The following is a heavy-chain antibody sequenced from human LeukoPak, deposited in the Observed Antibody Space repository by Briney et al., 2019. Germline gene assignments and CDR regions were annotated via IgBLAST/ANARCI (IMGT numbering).Heavy chain of an antibody. Sequence: ASVKVSCKASGYTFTSYDINWVRQATGQGLEWMGWMNPNSGNTGYAPKFQGRVTMTRNTSISTVYMELSSLRSEDTAVYYCARVQGAKLGRAYYYMDVWGKGTTVTVSS. CDR3: ARVQGAKLGRAYYYMDV. V-gene: IGHV1-8*01. CDR1: GYTFTSYD. CDR2: MNPNSGNT. D-gene: IGHD7-27*01. J-gene: IGHJ6*03.